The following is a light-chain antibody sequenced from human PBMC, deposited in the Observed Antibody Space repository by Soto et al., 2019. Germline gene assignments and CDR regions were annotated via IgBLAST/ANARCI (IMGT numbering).Light chain of an antibody. Sequence: DIQMTQSPSTLSASVGDRVTITCRAPQYISTWLAWYQQKPGKAPNLLIYDASNLQKGVPSRFSGSGSGTEFTLTISSLQPDDFATYYCQQYSYFPGTCGQGPKVEIK. CDR3: QQYSYFPGT. CDR1: QYISTW. J-gene: IGKJ1*01. CDR2: DAS. V-gene: IGKV1-5*01.